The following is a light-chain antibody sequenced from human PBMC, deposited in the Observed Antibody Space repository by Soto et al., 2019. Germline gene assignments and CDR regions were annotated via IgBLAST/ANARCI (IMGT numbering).Light chain of an antibody. J-gene: IGLJ1*01. CDR2: DVT. CDR3: SSYTSSSTPYV. Sequence: QSALTQPASVSGSPGQSITISCTGTSSDFGGYNYVSWYQQHPVKAPKLMIYDVTNRPSGVSDRFSGSKSGNTASLTISGLRAEDEADYYCSSYTSSSTPYVFGTGTKATVL. V-gene: IGLV2-14*01. CDR1: SSDFGGYNY.